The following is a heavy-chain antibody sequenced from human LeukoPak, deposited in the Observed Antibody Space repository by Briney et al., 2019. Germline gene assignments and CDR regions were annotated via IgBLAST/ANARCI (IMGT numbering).Heavy chain of an antibody. CDR1: GLSVSSNY. D-gene: IGHD1-26*01. CDR2: VYSGGRT. CDR3: TRQKWQLPFH. J-gene: IGHJ4*02. V-gene: IGHV3-53*01. Sequence: GGSLRLSCAASGLSVSSNYMSWVRQAPGKGLEYISVVYSGGRTYYSDSVKGRFTISRDIPKNTLYLQMNSLKAEDTAVYYCTRQKWQLPFHWGQGTLVTVSS.